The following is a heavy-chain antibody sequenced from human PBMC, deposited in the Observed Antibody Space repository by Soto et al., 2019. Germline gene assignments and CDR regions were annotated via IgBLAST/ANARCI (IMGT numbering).Heavy chain of an antibody. CDR3: GRSVRRHGVKYFDY. D-gene: IGHD3-10*01. V-gene: IGHV6-1*01. CDR1: GDSVSINSAA. CDR2: THYSSKWYN. J-gene: IGHJ4*02. Sequence: SQTLSLTCAISGDSVSINSAAWNWIRQSPSRGLEGLGRTHYSSKWYNDYAVSVRSRITIQPDTSKNQFSLQLNSVTPEDTAVHDCGRSVRRHGVKYFDYGGQGTLVPVSS.